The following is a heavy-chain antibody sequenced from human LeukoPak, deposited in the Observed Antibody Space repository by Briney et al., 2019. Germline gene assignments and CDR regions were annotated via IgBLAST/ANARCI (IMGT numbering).Heavy chain of an antibody. D-gene: IGHD3-22*01. V-gene: IGHV3-23*01. Sequence: GGSLRLSCVASGFTFSSYAMSWVRQAPGKGLEWVSAISGSGGSTYYADSVKGRFTISRDNSKNTLYLQMNSLRAEDTAVYYCAKDIVVVTHGDYWGQGTLVTASP. CDR3: AKDIVVVTHGDY. CDR1: GFTFSSYA. J-gene: IGHJ4*02. CDR2: ISGSGGST.